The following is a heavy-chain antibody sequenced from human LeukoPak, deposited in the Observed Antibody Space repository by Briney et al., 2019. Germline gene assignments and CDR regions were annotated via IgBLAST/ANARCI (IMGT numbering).Heavy chain of an antibody. CDR3: ARTFYYGSGRARYMDV. J-gene: IGHJ6*03. CDR1: GYTFTGYH. CDR2: INPDSGGT. Sequence: ASVKVSCKASGYTFTGYHMHWVRQAPGQGLEWMGWINPDSGGTDYAQKFQGRVTMTRDTSISTAYMELSRLRSDDTAMYYCARTFYYGSGRARYMDVWGRGTTVTVSS. V-gene: IGHV1-2*02. D-gene: IGHD3-10*01.